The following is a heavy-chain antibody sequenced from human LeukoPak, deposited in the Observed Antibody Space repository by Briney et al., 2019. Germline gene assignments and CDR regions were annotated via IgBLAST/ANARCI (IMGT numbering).Heavy chain of an antibody. J-gene: IGHJ4*02. CDR2: INHSGST. CDR1: GGSFSGYY. CDR3: ARGRDCGGDCFNY. Sequence: TTSETLSLTCAVYGGSFSGYYWSWIRQPPGKGLEWIGEINHSGSTNYNPSLKSRVTISVDTSKNQSSLKLSSVTAADTAVYYCARGRDCGGDCFNYWGQGTLVTVSS. D-gene: IGHD2-21*02. V-gene: IGHV4-34*01.